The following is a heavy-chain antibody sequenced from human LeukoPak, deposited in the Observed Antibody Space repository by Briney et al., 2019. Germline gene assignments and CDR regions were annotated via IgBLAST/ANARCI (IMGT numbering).Heavy chain of an antibody. J-gene: IGHJ3*02. CDR1: GFTFGSYA. CDR3: ANRGYNYGLDAFDI. D-gene: IGHD5-18*01. Sequence: TGGSLRLSCAASGFTFGSYAMSWVRQPPGKGLEWVSGISGSGGTTYYADSVKGRFTISRDDSKNTLYLQMNSLRAEDTAVYYCANRGYNYGLDAFDIWGQGTMVTVSS. V-gene: IGHV3-23*01. CDR2: ISGSGGTT.